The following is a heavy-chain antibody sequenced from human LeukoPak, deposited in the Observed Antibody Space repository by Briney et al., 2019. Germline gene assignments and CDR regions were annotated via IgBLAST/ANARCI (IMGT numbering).Heavy chain of an antibody. D-gene: IGHD1-26*01. CDR3: ASTLGGSYGVDAFDI. Sequence: SVKVSCKASGGTFSSYAISWVRQAPGQGLEWMGGIIPIFGTANYAQKFQGRVTITADESTSTAYMELSSLRPEDTAVYYCASTLGGSYGVDAFDIWGQGTMVTVSS. CDR2: IIPIFGTA. V-gene: IGHV1-69*01. CDR1: GGTFSSYA. J-gene: IGHJ3*02.